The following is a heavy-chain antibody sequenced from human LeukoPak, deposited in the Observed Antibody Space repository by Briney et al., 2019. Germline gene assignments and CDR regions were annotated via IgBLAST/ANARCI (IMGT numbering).Heavy chain of an antibody. D-gene: IGHD4-17*01. CDR1: GGSISSGY. J-gene: IGHJ4*02. Sequence: PSETLSLTCTVSGGSISSGYWSWIRQPPGKGLEWIGYIYYSGSTNYNPSLKSRVTISVDTSKNQFSLKLSSVTAADTAVYYCARGDYLIDYWGQGTLVTVSS. CDR2: IYYSGST. V-gene: IGHV4-59*01. CDR3: ARGDYLIDY.